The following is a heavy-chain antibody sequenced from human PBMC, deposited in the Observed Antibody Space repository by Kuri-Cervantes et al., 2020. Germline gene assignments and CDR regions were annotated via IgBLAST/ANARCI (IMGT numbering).Heavy chain of an antibody. J-gene: IGHJ4*02. CDR2: INPSGGST. CDR3: ARDQAGMITFGGVIVIPYDY. D-gene: IGHD3-16*02. Sequence: ASVKVSCKASGYTFTSYYMHWVRQAPGQGLEWMGIINPSGGSTSYAQKFQGRVTMTRDTSTSTVYMELSSLRSDDTAVYYCARDQAGMITFGGVIVIPYDYWGQGTLVTVSS. V-gene: IGHV1-46*01. CDR1: GYTFTSYY.